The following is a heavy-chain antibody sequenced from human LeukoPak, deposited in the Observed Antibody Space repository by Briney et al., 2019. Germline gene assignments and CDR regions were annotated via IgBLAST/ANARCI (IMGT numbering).Heavy chain of an antibody. CDR2: TYYRSKWYN. Sequence: SQTLSLTCGISGDRVSTDTAAWNWLRQSPSRGLEGLGRTYYRSKWYNDYAESVNGRITVNADTSRNQISLHLNFVIPEDTAVYYCARTDRDYFDTSDYDAFDLWGQGTPVTVSS. CDR1: GDRVSTDTAA. J-gene: IGHJ3*01. CDR3: ARTDRDYFDTSDYDAFDL. V-gene: IGHV6-1*01. D-gene: IGHD3-22*01.